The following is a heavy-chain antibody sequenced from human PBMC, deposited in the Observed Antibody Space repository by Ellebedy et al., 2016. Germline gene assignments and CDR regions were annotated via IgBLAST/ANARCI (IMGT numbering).Heavy chain of an antibody. CDR1: RASISRSTYY. D-gene: IGHD2-15*01. CDR3: AGGCSDRCYGGGYSWFDP. V-gene: IGHV4-39*07. J-gene: IGHJ5*02. Sequence: SETLSLTCTVSRASISRSTYYWVWIRQPPGKGLEWIGSIFYTGNTYYNPSLKSRVTISVDTSKNQFSLKLTSVTAADTAVYYCAGGCSDRCYGGGYSWFDPWGQGTLVIVSS. CDR2: IFYTGNT.